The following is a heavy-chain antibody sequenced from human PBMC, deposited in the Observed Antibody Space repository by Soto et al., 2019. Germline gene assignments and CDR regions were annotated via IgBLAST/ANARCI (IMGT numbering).Heavy chain of an antibody. Sequence: TLSLTCTVSGGSISSYYWSWIRQPPGKGLEWLALIYWDDDKRYNPSLKSRLTITRDTSKNQVVLTMTNMDPVDTATYYCVQSDYSGSGPFDYWGQGTLVTVS. J-gene: IGHJ4*02. V-gene: IGHV2-5*08. CDR2: IYWDDDK. CDR3: VQSDYSGSGPFDY. D-gene: IGHD3-10*01. CDR1: GGSISSYYW.